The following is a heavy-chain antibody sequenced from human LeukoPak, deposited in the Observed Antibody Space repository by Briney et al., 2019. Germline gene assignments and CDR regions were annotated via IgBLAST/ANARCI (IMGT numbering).Heavy chain of an antibody. D-gene: IGHD1-1*01. CDR3: AKSHASFWNVYDH. V-gene: IGHV3-23*01. Sequence: GGSLRLSCAASGFTFSGYTMSWVRLAPGKGLEWVSAITAGGDGTYYADSVKGRFTISRGNLKNMVFLQMNSLRAEDSAIYYCAKSHASFWNVYDHWGQGTLVTASS. CDR1: GFTFSGYT. J-gene: IGHJ4*02. CDR2: ITAGGDGT.